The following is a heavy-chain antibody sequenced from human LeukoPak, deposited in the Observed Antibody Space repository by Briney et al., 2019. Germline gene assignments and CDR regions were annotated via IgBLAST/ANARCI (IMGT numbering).Heavy chain of an antibody. J-gene: IGHJ4*02. CDR1: GYTFTRYG. CDR3: AREVGGGNAKSVDY. Sequence: GSSVRVSSTASGYTFTRYGISRVRQAPGQGLEWMGWISAYNGNTNYTQKLQGRVTMTTDTSTSTAYMELRSLRSDDTAVYYCAREVGGGNAKSVDYWGQGTLVTVSS. CDR2: ISAYNGNT. D-gene: IGHD4-23*01. V-gene: IGHV1-18*01.